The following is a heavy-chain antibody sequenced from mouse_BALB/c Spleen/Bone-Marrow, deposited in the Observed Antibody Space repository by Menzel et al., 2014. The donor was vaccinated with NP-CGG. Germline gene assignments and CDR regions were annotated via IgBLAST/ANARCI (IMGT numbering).Heavy chain of an antibody. CDR3: AREGHYGSDAMEY. CDR2: ISYDGSN. V-gene: IGHV3-6*02. CDR1: GFSITSGFY. J-gene: IGHJ4*01. D-gene: IGHD1-1*01. Sequence: VQLKQSGPGLVKPSQSLSLTCSVTGFSITSGFYWNWIRQFPGDKLKWMGYISYDGSNNYNPSLKNRISVTRDTSKNQFFLKLNSVTTEDTATYYCAREGHYGSDAMEYWGQGTSVTVSS.